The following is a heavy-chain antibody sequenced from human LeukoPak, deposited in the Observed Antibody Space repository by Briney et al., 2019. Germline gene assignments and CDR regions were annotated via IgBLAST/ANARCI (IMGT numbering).Heavy chain of an antibody. D-gene: IGHD3-22*01. CDR3: ARVVMSFVGPSHFDY. J-gene: IGHJ4*02. CDR2: IYHSGST. Sequence: SDTLSLTCTVSGYSISIGYYWGWIRQPPGKGLECIGSIYHSGSTYYNPSLKSRVTISVDTSKNQFSLKLSSVTAADTAVYYCARVVMSFVGPSHFDYWGQGTLVTVSS. CDR1: GYSISIGYY. V-gene: IGHV4-38-2*02.